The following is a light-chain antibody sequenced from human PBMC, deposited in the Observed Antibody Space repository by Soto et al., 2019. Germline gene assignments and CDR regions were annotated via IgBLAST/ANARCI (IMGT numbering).Light chain of an antibody. CDR3: QQYYSTPYT. CDR2: WAS. CDR1: QSVLYTSDNENF. J-gene: IGKJ2*01. Sequence: DIVMTQSPDSLAVSLGERATINCKSSQSVLYTSDNENFLAWYQQKPRQPPKLLIYWASTRESGVPDRFSGSGSGTDFTLTISSLQAEDVAVYYGQQYYSTPYTFGQGTKLEIK. V-gene: IGKV4-1*01.